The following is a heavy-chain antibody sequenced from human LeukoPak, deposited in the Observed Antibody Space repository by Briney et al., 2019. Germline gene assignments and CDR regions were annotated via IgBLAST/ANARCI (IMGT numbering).Heavy chain of an antibody. V-gene: IGHV3-23*01. J-gene: IGHJ2*01. D-gene: IGHD3-22*01. CDR1: GFTFKSYA. Sequence: GGSLRLSCAASGFTFKSYAMTWVRQAPGKGLEWVSAIGGGGDKVFYADSVKGRFTISRDNSKNTLYLQMDSLRAEDTAVYYCAKVGIRISLIVVVFTTADDWYFDLWGRGTLVTVSS. CDR2: IGGGGDKV. CDR3: AKVGIRISLIVVVFTTADDWYFDL.